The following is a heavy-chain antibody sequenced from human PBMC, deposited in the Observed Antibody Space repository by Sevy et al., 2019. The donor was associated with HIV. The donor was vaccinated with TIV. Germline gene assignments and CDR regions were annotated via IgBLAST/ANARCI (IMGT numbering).Heavy chain of an antibody. CDR2: ISSSGSTI. CDR1: GFTFSDYY. Sequence: GESLKISCAASGFTFSDYYMSWIRQAPGKGLEWVSYISSSGSTIYYADSVKGRFIISRDNAKNSLYLQMNSLRAEDTAVYYCARGPTPWAYYYYYGMDVWGQGTTVTVSS. D-gene: IGHD7-27*01. J-gene: IGHJ6*02. CDR3: ARGPTPWAYYYYYGMDV. V-gene: IGHV3-11*01.